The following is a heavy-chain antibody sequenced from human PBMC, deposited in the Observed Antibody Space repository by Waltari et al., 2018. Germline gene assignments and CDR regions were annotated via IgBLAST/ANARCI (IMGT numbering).Heavy chain of an antibody. J-gene: IGHJ4*02. V-gene: IGHV3-53*01. CDR1: GFTVSSNY. Sequence: EVQLVESGGGLIQPGGSLRLSCAASGFTVSSNYMSWVRQAPGKGREWVSVIYSGGSTYYADSVKGRFTISRDNSKNTLYLQMNSLRAEDTAVYYCARETSSWSGYYLDWGQGTLVTVSS. D-gene: IGHD3-3*01. CDR3: ARETSSWSGYYLD. CDR2: IYSGGST.